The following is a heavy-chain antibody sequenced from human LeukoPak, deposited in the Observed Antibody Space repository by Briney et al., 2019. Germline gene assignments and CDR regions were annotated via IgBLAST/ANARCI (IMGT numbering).Heavy chain of an antibody. CDR3: VRDGGRLNFGNGASFDY. CDR2: IKSDGSST. D-gene: IGHD3-10*01. CDR1: GFTFSTSW. V-gene: IGHV3-74*01. J-gene: IGHJ4*02. Sequence: GGSLRLSCAASGFTFSTSWMYWVRQVPGKGLVWVSRIKSDGSSTSYADSVKGRFTISRDNAKNTLYLQMNSLRAEDTAMYYCVRDGGRLNFGNGASFDYWGQGTLVTVSS.